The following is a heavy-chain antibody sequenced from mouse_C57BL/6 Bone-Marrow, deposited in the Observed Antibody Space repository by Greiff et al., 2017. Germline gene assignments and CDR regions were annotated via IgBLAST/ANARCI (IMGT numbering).Heavy chain of an antibody. V-gene: IGHV1-55*01. CDR2: IYPGSGST. Sequence: VQLQQPGAELVKPGASVKMSCKASVYTFTSYWITWVKQRPGQGLEWSGDIYPGSGSTNYNAKFKGKATLAVDTSSSTAHMQRSSLASEDTAVYYSARKEYGGDWDVWGTGTTVTVSS. CDR3: ARKEYGGDWDV. J-gene: IGHJ1*03. CDR1: VYTFTSYW. D-gene: IGHD5-1*01.